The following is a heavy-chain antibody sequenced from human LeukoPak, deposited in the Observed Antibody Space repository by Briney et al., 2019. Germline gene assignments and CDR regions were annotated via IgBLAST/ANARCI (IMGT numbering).Heavy chain of an antibody. D-gene: IGHD5-12*01. V-gene: IGHV4-30-2*01. J-gene: IGHJ4*02. CDR1: GGSISSGGYY. CDR2: IYHSGST. CDR3: ASVRYGGYVTY. Sequence: SQTLSLTCTVSGGSISSGGYYWSWIRQPPGKGLEWIGYIYHSGSTYYNPSLKSRVTISVDRSKNQFSLKLSSVTAADTAVYYCASVRYGGYVTYWGQGTLVTVSS.